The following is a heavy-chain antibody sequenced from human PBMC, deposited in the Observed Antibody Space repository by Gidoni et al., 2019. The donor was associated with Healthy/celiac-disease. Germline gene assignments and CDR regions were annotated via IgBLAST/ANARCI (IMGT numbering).Heavy chain of an antibody. Sequence: EVQLLESGGGLVQPGGSLRLSCAASGFTFSSYAMSWVRQAPGKGLEWVSAISGSGGSTYYADSVKGRFTISRDNSKNTLYLQMNSLRAEDTAVYYCAKDVGYCSGGSCYPAGFDYWGQGTLVTVSS. CDR3: AKDVGYCSGGSCYPAGFDY. D-gene: IGHD2-15*01. J-gene: IGHJ4*02. CDR1: GFTFSSYA. V-gene: IGHV3-23*01. CDR2: ISGSGGST.